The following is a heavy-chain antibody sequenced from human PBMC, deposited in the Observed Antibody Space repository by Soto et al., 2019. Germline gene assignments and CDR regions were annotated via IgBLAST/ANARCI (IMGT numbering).Heavy chain of an antibody. V-gene: IGHV6-1*01. Sequence: SQTLSLTCAISGDSVSSNSAAWNWIRQSPSRGLQWLGRIYYRSKWFHDYAASVESRMAINPDTSRNQFSLQLNYVTPEDTAVYYCARVHCSAGTCFDGLDFWGQGTTVTVSS. CDR3: ARVHCSAGTCFDGLDF. CDR1: GDSVSSNSAA. J-gene: IGHJ6*02. CDR2: IYYRSKWFH. D-gene: IGHD2-15*01.